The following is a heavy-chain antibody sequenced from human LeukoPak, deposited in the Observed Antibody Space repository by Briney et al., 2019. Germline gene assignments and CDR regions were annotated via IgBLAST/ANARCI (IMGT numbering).Heavy chain of an antibody. V-gene: IGHV4-59*01. CDR3: ARDYYDSSGYYWNAFDI. Sequence: PSETLPLTCTVSGGSISSYYWSWIRQPPGKGLEWIGYIYYSGSTNYYPSLKSRVTISVDTSKNQFSLKLSSVTAADTAVYYCARDYYDSSGYYWNAFDIWGQGTMVTVSS. J-gene: IGHJ3*02. D-gene: IGHD3-22*01. CDR2: IYYSGST. CDR1: GGSISSYY.